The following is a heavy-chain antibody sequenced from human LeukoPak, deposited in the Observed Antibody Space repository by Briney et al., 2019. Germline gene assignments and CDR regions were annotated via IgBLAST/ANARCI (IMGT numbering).Heavy chain of an antibody. J-gene: IGHJ4*02. Sequence: GGSLRLSCAASGFTFSSYAMSWVRQAPGRGLEWVSAISGSGGSTYYADSVKGRFTISRDNSKNTLYLQMNSLRAEDTAVYYCAKAPSSGWSYYFDYWGQGTLVTVSS. CDR2: ISGSGGST. CDR3: AKAPSSGWSYYFDY. D-gene: IGHD6-19*01. V-gene: IGHV3-23*01. CDR1: GFTFSSYA.